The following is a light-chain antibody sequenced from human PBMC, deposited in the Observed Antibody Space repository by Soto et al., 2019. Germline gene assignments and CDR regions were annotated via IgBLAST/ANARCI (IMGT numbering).Light chain of an antibody. J-gene: IGLJ1*01. CDR3: CSFSTSGTHV. CDR2: DVN. CDR1: SSDVGTYDY. V-gene: IGLV2-14*01. Sequence: QSVLTQPASVSGSPGQSITISCTGTSSDVGTYDYVSWHQQHPGKAPKLIIYDVNNRPSGVSSRFSGSKSCNTASLTISGLQAEDEADYYCCSFSTSGTHVFGTGTKVNVL.